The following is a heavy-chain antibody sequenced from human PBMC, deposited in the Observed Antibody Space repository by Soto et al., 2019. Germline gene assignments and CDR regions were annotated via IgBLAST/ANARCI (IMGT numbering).Heavy chain of an antibody. CDR3: ARGRRSKTATAGTGWFDP. J-gene: IGHJ5*02. Sequence: QLQLQESGSGLLKPSQTLSLNCSVSGDSISSGGSSWNWLRQSPGRGLEWIGYIYYPGLTYYNPSLKSRVSMSLDPSENQVSLSLSSVTAADSAVYYCARGRRSKTATAGTGWFDPWGPGTLVTVSS. CDR2: IYYPGLT. CDR1: GDSISSGGSS. D-gene: IGHD6-13*01. V-gene: IGHV4-30-2*06.